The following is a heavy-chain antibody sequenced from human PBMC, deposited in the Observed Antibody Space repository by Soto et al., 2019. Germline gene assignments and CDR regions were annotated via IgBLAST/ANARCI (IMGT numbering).Heavy chain of an antibody. Sequence: GGSLRLSCAASGFTFSSYSMNWVRQAPGKGLEWVSSISSSSSYIYYADSVKGRFTISRDNPKNSLYLQMNSLRAEDTAVYYCARADCSSTSCYDMSWFDPCGQGPLVTVSS. CDR1: GFTFSSYS. J-gene: IGHJ5*02. V-gene: IGHV3-21*01. CDR3: ARADCSSTSCYDMSWFDP. CDR2: ISSSSSYI. D-gene: IGHD2-2*01.